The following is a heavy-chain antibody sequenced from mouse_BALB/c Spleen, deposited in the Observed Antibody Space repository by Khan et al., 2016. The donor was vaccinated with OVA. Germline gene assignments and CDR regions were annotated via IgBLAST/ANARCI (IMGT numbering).Heavy chain of an antibody. CDR3: ARQPYYHYNIMDY. V-gene: IGHV2-6-1*01. Sequence: VELVESGPGLVAPSQSLSITCTISGFSLTNYGVHWVRQPPGKGLEWLVVIWRDGSKTYNSALKSRLSISKDNSKSQVFLKMNSHQTDDTAMYYCARQPYYHYNIMDYWGQGTSVTVSS. D-gene: IGHD2-10*01. J-gene: IGHJ4*01. CDR2: IWRDGSK. CDR1: GFSLTNYG.